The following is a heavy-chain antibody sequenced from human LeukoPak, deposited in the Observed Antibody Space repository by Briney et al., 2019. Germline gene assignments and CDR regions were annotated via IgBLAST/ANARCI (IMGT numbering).Heavy chain of an antibody. D-gene: IGHD3-10*01. CDR1: GASISSSSHY. J-gene: IGHJ4*02. V-gene: IGHV4-39*01. CDR3: ARSGTSSYGSGSPDY. Sequence: PSETLSLTCTVSGASISSSSHYWGWIRQPPGKGLEWIGSIYYSGTTYNNPSLKSRVTISVDTSKNQFSLKLTTVTAADTAVYYCARSGTSSYGSGSPDYWGQGTLVTVSS. CDR2: IYYSGTT.